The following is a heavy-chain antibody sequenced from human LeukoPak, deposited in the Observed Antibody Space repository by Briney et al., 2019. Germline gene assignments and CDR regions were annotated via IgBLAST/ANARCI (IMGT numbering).Heavy chain of an antibody. V-gene: IGHV3-9*01. CDR3: AKEAKLGDYVDY. J-gene: IGHJ4*02. Sequence: GVSLRLSCAASGFTFDDYAMHWVRQAPGKGLEWVSGISWNSGSIGYADSVKGRFTISRDNAKNSLYLQMNSLRAEDTALYYCAKEAKLGDYVDYWGQGTLVTVSS. D-gene: IGHD2-15*01. CDR1: GFTFDDYA. CDR2: ISWNSGSI.